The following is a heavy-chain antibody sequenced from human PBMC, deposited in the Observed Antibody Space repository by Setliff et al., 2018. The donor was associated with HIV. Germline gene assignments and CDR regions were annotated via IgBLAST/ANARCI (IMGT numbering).Heavy chain of an antibody. J-gene: IGHJ6*02. D-gene: IGHD5-12*01. CDR1: GFTFSSYA. CDR3: ARRGIPSATINYYYGMDV. CDR2: ISSNGGST. V-gene: IGHV3-64*01. Sequence: GSLRLSCAASGFTFSSYAMHWVRQAPGKGLEYVSAISSNGGSTYYASSVKGRFTISRDNSKNTLYLQMGSLRAEDMAVYYCARRGIPSATINYYYGMDVWGQGTTVTVSS.